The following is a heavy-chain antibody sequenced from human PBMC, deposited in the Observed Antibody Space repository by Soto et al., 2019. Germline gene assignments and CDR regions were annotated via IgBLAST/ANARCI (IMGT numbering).Heavy chain of an antibody. V-gene: IGHV4-34*01. Sequence: QVQLQQWGAGLLKPSETLSLTCAVYGGSFSGYQWTWIRQTPGKGLEWIGEINDTGNINYNPSLKSRVTIFIDTPKKQISLKLSSVTAADPAVYYWARGLIVWFGELSRRGGYYYYMDVWGKGTTVTVSS. D-gene: IGHD3-10*01. J-gene: IGHJ6*03. CDR1: GGSFSGYQ. CDR2: INDTGNI. CDR3: ARGLIVWFGELSRRGGYYYYMDV.